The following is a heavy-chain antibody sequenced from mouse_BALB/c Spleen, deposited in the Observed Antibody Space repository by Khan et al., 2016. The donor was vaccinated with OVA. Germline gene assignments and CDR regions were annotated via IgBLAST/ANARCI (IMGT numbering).Heavy chain of an antibody. CDR3: ARWGNSYFDY. J-gene: IGHJ2*01. V-gene: IGHV3-2*02. CDR1: GYSITSDYA. CDR2: ISYSGST. Sequence: EVKLLESGPGLVKPSQSLSLTCTVTGYSITSDYAWNWIRQFPGNKLEWMGYISYSGSTSYNPSLKSRISITRDTSKNQFFLQLNSVTTEDTATYYCARWGNSYFDYWGQGTTLTVSS.